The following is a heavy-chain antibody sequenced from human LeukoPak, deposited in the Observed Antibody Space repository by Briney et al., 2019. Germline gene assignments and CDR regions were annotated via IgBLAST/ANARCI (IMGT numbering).Heavy chain of an antibody. D-gene: IGHD1-1*01. CDR2: IDHRGDT. CDR3: ARGPTISETGYFDF. J-gene: IGHJ4*03. CDR1: GGSFSRYY. V-gene: IGHV4-34*01. Sequence: SETLSPTCAVYGGSFSRYYWSWIRQSPGKGLEWIAEIDHRGDTNYNPCVKSRVTISVDTSKNQFSLKVRSLSAADTAVYYCARGPTISETGYFDFWGQGTLVTVSS.